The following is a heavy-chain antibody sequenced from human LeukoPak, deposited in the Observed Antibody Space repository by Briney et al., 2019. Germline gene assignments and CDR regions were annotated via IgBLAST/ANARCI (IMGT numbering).Heavy chain of an antibody. Sequence: GASVKVSCKASGYTFTGYYMHWVRQAPGQGLEWMGWINPNSGGTNYAQKFQGRVTMTGDTSISTAYMELSRLRSDDTAVYYCARDVNVIMLRGYSYGSVSWFDPWGQGTLVTVSS. V-gene: IGHV1-2*02. CDR1: GYTFTGYY. CDR3: ARDVNVIMLRGYSYGSVSWFDP. J-gene: IGHJ5*02. CDR2: INPNSGGT. D-gene: IGHD5-18*01.